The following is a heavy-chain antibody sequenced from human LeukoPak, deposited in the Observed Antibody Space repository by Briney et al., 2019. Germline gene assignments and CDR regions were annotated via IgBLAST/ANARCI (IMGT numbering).Heavy chain of an antibody. J-gene: IGHJ4*02. CDR3: ARSHGIYYDSSGYYPRGYYFDY. CDR2: IYSGGST. Sequence: PGGSLRLSCAASGFTVSSNYMSWVRQAPGKGLEWVSVIYSGGSTYYADSVKGRFTISRDNSKNTLYLQMNSLRAEHTAVYYCARSHGIYYDSSGYYPRGYYFDYWGQGTLVTVSS. V-gene: IGHV3-66*01. CDR1: GFTVSSNY. D-gene: IGHD3-22*01.